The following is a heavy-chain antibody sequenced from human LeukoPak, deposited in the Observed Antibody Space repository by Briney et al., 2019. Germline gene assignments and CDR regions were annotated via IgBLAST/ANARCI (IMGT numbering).Heavy chain of an antibody. CDR3: ASQYSSGWTYYYYYGMDV. D-gene: IGHD6-19*01. V-gene: IGHV3-23*01. CDR1: GFTFSSYA. J-gene: IGHJ6*02. Sequence: PGRSLRLSCAASGFTFSSYAMHWVRQAPGKGLEWVSSISASGGSTWYADSVKGRFTISRDNSKNTLYLQMNSLRAEDTAVYYCASQYSSGWTYYYYYGMDVWGQGTTVTVSS. CDR2: ISASGGST.